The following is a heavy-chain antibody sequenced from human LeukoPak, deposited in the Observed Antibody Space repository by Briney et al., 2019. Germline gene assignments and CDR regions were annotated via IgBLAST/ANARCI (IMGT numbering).Heavy chain of an antibody. Sequence: PGGSLRLSCAASGFTFSSYAMSWVRQAPGKGLEWVSAISGSGGSTYYADSVEGRFTVSRDNSKSTLYLQMNSLMADDTAVYYCAKDRVTDSRGYTNEHYFDYWGQGTLVTVSS. CDR1: GFTFSSYA. CDR3: AKDRVTDSRGYTNEHYFDY. V-gene: IGHV3-23*01. J-gene: IGHJ4*02. D-gene: IGHD3-22*01. CDR2: ISGSGGST.